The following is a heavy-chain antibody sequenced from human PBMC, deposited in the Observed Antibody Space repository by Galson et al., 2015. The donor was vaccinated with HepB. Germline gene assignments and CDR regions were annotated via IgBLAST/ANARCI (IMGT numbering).Heavy chain of an antibody. CDR3: VKGRYYYDSTGYHFLKGFFDV. CDR1: GFTFDDYA. V-gene: IGHV3-9*01. D-gene: IGHD3-22*01. CDR2: ISWNSGKI. Sequence: SLRLSCAASGFTFDDYAMHWVRQGPGKGLEWVSGISWNSGKIGYADSVKGRFTLSRDNARNSLHLQMDSLRAEDTALYYCVKGRYYYDSTGYHFLKGFFDVWGRGTLVTVSS. J-gene: IGHJ2*01.